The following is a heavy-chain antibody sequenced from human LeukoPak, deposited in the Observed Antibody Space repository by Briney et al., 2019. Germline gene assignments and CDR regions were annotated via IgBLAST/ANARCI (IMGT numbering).Heavy chain of an antibody. CDR3: ANQVVVGQYDYYMDV. CDR2: ISGSGGST. V-gene: IGHV3-23*01. J-gene: IGHJ6*03. CDR1: GFTFSSYA. D-gene: IGHD2-15*01. Sequence: GGSLRLSCAASGFTFSSYAMSWVRQAPGKGLEWVSTISGSGGSTFYADSVKGRFTISRDNSKNTLYLQMNSLRAEDTAVYYFANQVVVGQYDYYMDVWGKGTTVTVSS.